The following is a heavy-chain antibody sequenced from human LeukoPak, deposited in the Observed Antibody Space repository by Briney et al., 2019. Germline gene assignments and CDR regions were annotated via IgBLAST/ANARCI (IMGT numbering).Heavy chain of an antibody. J-gene: IGHJ3*02. D-gene: IGHD2-15*01. CDR2: ISCSGGST. Sequence: GGSLRLSCAASGLTFSSYAMSWVRQAPGKGLEWVSAISCSGGSTYYADSVKGRYTISRDNSKNTLYLQMNSLRAEDTAIYYCAKAREGSYDAFDIWGQGTMVTVSS. CDR3: AKAREGSYDAFDI. CDR1: GLTFSSYA. V-gene: IGHV3-23*01.